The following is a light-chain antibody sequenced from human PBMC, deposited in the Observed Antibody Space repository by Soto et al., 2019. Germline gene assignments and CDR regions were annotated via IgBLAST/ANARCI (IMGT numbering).Light chain of an antibody. CDR3: QQFGISPRT. CDR2: ATS. J-gene: IGKJ2*01. CDR1: QSVDGN. V-gene: IGKV3-20*01. Sequence: EILMTQSPATLSVSPGERATLSCRASQSVDGNLAWYQQKPGQAPRLLIYATSTRATGIPDRFSGSGSGTDFTLTITKLEPEDFAVYYCQQFGISPRTFGQGTKLE.